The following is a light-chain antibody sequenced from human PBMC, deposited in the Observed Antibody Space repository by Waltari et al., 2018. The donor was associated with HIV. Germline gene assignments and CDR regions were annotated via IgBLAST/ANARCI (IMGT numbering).Light chain of an antibody. CDR3: SSYAGNNNLV. J-gene: IGLJ2*01. CDR1: SSDVGGYIS. V-gene: IGLV2-8*01. CDR2: EVS. Sequence: QSALTQPPSASGSPGQSVTISCTGTSSDVGGYISFSWYQQHPGKAPNLMIYEVSKRPSGVPDRFSGSKSGNTASLTVSGLQPDDEADYYCSSYAGNNNLVFGGGTKLTVL.